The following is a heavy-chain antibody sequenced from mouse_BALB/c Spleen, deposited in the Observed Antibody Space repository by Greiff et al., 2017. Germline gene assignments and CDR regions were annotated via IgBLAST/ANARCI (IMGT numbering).Heavy chain of an antibody. V-gene: IGHV3-6*02. D-gene: IGHD2-4*01. J-gene: IGHJ2*01. Sequence: EVKLMESGPGLVKPSQSLSLTCSVTGYSITSGYYWNWIRQFPGNRLEWMGYISYDGSNNYNPSLKNRISITRDTSKNQFFLKLNSVTTEDTATYYCARGGDYDYDEDYWGQGTTLTVSS. CDR1: GYSITSGYY. CDR2: ISYDGSN. CDR3: ARGGDYDYDEDY.